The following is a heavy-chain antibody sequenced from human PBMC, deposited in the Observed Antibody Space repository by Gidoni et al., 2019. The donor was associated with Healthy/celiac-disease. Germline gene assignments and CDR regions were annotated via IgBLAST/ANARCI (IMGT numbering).Heavy chain of an antibody. J-gene: IGHJ4*02. CDR3: AREIGTYSYCSGGSCYSGLDY. CDR1: GFTFSSYG. CDR2: IWYDGSNK. Sequence: QVQLVESGGGVVQPGRSLRLSCAASGFTFSSYGMHWVRQAPGKGVEWVAVIWYDGSNKYYADSVKGRFTISRDNSKNTLYLQMNSLRAEDTAVYYCAREIGTYSYCSGGSCYSGLDYWGQGTLVTVSS. V-gene: IGHV3-33*01. D-gene: IGHD2-15*01.